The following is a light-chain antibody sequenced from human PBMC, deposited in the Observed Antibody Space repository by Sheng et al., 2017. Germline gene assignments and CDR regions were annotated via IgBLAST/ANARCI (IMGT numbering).Light chain of an antibody. CDR2: GAS. Sequence: ETVMTQSPVTLSVSPGERATLSCRASQSISSNLVWYQQKPGQAPRLLIYGASTRATDIPARFSGSGSGTEFTLTISSLQSEDFAVYYCQQYNNWPPAWTFGQGTKVEIK. CDR3: QQYNNWPPAWT. CDR1: QSISSN. J-gene: IGKJ1*01. V-gene: IGKV3-15*01.